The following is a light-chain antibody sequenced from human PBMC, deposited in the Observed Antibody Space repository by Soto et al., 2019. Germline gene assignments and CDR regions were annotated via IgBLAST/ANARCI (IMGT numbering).Light chain of an antibody. J-gene: IGKJ3*01. Sequence: EIVMTQSPATLSVSPGERATLSCRASQSVRSNLAWYQQKPGQAPRLLIYGESNRATGIPDRFSGSGSGTDFTLTISRLEPEDFAVYYCQQSGSSPPFTFGRGTKVDIK. CDR3: QQSGSSPPFT. CDR1: QSVRSN. CDR2: GES. V-gene: IGKV3-20*01.